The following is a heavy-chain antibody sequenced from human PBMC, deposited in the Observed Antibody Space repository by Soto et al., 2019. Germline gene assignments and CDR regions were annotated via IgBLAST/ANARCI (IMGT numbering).Heavy chain of an antibody. CDR1: GFTFDDYA. Sequence: EVQLVESGGGLVQPGRSLRLSCAASGFTFDDYAMHWVRQAPGKGLDWVSGISWNSGRIGYADSVKGRFTISRDNAKHSLYLQMTSLRAEDTALYYCANDPDRELLSGVAHYFDYWGQGTLVTVSS. J-gene: IGHJ4*02. CDR3: ANDPDRELLSGVAHYFDY. CDR2: ISWNSGRI. V-gene: IGHV3-9*01. D-gene: IGHD1-26*01.